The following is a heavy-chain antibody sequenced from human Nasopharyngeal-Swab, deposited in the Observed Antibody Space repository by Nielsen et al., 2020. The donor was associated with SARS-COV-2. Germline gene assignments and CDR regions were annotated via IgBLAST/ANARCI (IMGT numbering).Heavy chain of an antibody. CDR1: GFTVDKYY. CDR2: SYRDGSP. V-gene: IGHV3-66*01. J-gene: IGHJ4*02. D-gene: IGHD3-9*01. CDR3: AKDRYFAHYYFDY. Sequence: GGSLRLSCAASGFTVDKYYMHWVRQAPGKGLEWVSVSYRDGSPYYTDSVKGRFTITRDNSKNTLYLQMNSLRAEDTAVYYCAKDRYFAHYYFDYWGQGTLVTVSS.